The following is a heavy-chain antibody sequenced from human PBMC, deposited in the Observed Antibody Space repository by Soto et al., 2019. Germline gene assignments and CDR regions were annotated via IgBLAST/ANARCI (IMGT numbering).Heavy chain of an antibody. D-gene: IGHD3-16*02. CDR1: GYSISSGYY. CDR2: IYHSGST. Sequence: SETLSLTCAVSGYSISSGYYWGWIRQPPGKGLEWIGSIYHSGSTYYNPSLKSRVTISVDTSKNQFSLKLSSVTAADTAVYYCARDREYYDYVWGSYRILDYWGQGTLVT. V-gene: IGHV4-38-2*02. J-gene: IGHJ4*02. CDR3: ARDREYYDYVWGSYRILDY.